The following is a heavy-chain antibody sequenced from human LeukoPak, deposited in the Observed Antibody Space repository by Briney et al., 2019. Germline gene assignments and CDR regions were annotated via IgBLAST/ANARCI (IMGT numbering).Heavy chain of an antibody. CDR3: ARVSAYDSSGYHFRLIHPIDY. J-gene: IGHJ4*02. CDR1: GYTFTGYY. D-gene: IGHD3-22*01. V-gene: IGHV1-18*04. CDR2: ISAYNGNT. Sequence: GASVKVSCKASGYTFTGYYMHWVRQAPGQGLEWMGWISAYNGNTNYAQKLQGRVTMTTDTSTSTAYMELRSLRSDDTAVYYCARVSAYDSSGYHFRLIHPIDYWGQGTLVTVSS.